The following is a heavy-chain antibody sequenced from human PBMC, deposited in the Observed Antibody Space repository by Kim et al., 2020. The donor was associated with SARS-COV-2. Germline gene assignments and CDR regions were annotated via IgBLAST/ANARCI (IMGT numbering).Heavy chain of an antibody. CDR3: ARDGGAGYCSGGSCRPPLDY. D-gene: IGHD2-15*01. CDR1: GFTFSSYG. CDR2: ISYDGSNK. J-gene: IGHJ4*02. Sequence: GGSLRLSCAASGFTFSSYGMHWVRQAPGKGLEWVAVISYDGSNKYYADSVKGRFTSSRDNSKNTLYLQMNSLRAEDTAVYYCARDGGAGYCSGGSCRPPLDYWGQGTLVTVSS. V-gene: IGHV3-33*05.